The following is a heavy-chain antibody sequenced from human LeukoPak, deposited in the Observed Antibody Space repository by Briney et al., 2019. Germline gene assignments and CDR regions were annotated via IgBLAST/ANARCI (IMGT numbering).Heavy chain of an antibody. D-gene: IGHD2-2*01. Sequence: ASVKVSCKASGYTFTSYDINWVRQATGQGLEWMGWMNPNSGNTGYAQKFQGRVTMTRNTSISTAYMELSSLRSEDTAVYYCARGYCSSTSCYGTFDYWGQGTLVTVPS. V-gene: IGHV1-8*01. CDR2: MNPNSGNT. J-gene: IGHJ4*02. CDR3: ARGYCSSTSCYGTFDY. CDR1: GYTFTSYD.